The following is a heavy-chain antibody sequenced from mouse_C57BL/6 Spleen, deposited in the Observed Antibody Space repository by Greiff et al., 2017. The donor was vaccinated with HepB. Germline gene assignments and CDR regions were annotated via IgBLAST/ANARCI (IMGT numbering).Heavy chain of an antibody. V-gene: IGHV14-1*01. CDR2: IDPEDGDT. CDR3: TPTGAGYLDY. J-gene: IGHJ2*01. D-gene: IGHD4-1*01. CDR1: GFNIKDYY. Sequence: EVQLQQSGAELVRPGASVKLSCTASGFNIKDYYMHWVKQRPEQGLEWIGRIDPEDGDTEYAPKFQGNATMTADTSSNPVYLQLSSLTSEDTAVYDCTPTGAGYLDYWGQGTTLTVPS.